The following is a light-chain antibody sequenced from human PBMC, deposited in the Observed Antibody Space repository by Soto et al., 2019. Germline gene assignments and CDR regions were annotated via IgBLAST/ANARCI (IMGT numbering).Light chain of an antibody. CDR1: NIGSKS. J-gene: IGLJ2*01. CDR2: YDS. CDR3: QVWDSRSDTVV. Sequence: SYELTQPPSVSVAPGKTARITCGGNNIGSKSVHWYQQKPGQAPVLVIYYDSDRPSGIPERFSGSNSGNTATLTISRVEAGDEADYYCQVWDSRSDTVVFGGGTKVTVL. V-gene: IGLV3-21*04.